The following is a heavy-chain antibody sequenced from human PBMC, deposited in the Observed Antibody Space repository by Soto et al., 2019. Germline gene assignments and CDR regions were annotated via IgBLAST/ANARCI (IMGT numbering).Heavy chain of an antibody. CDR2: FDPEDGET. CDR3: ATRYNWNDAVCY. D-gene: IGHD1-1*01. CDR1: GYTLTELS. J-gene: IGHJ4*02. Sequence: GASVKVSCKVSGYTLTELSMHWVRQAPGKGLEWMGGFDPEDGETIYAQKFQGRVTMTEDTSTDTAYMELSSLRSEYTAVYYCATRYNWNDAVCYWGQGTLVTVSS. V-gene: IGHV1-24*01.